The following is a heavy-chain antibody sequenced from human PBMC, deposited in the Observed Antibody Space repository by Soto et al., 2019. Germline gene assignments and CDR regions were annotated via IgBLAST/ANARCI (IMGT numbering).Heavy chain of an antibody. V-gene: IGHV4-30-4*01. J-gene: IGHJ4*02. Sequence: PSETLSLTCTVSGGPINTGDYYWSWVRQPPGKGLEWIGYVYYSGTTYENPSLKSRIAMSVDTSKNQFSLNLYSVTAADTAVYYCATYYDSSGPTFDNWGQGTLVTVPQ. CDR1: GGPINTGDYY. D-gene: IGHD3-22*01. CDR2: VYYSGTT. CDR3: ATYYDSSGPTFDN.